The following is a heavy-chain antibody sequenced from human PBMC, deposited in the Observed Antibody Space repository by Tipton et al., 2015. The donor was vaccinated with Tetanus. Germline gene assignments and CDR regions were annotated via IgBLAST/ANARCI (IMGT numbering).Heavy chain of an antibody. CDR3: AIYDGSGVAFAY. CDR1: GYTFTTYY. CDR2: ISPESGGT. Sequence: QSGAEVKEPGASVKVSCKASGYTFTTYYMNWVRQAPGQGLEWMGIISPESGGTNYAQKFQGRVTMTVDTSTSTVYMDLSRLTSEDTAVYYCAIYDGSGVAFAYWSQGTLVPAPS. V-gene: IGHV1-46*01. J-gene: IGHJ4*02. D-gene: IGHD3-22*01.